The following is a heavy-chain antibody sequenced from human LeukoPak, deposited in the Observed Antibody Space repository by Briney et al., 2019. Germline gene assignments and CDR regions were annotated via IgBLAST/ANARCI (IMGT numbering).Heavy chain of an antibody. J-gene: IGHJ4*02. Sequence: PGGSLRLSCAASGFTFSSYAMLWVRQSPGKGLEWVSAISGSGGSTYYADSVKGRFTISRDNSENTLYLQMNSLRAEDTAVYYCAKGGTYGSGSYDVGDYWGEGTLVTVSS. CDR2: ISGSGGST. V-gene: IGHV3-23*01. D-gene: IGHD3-10*01. CDR3: AKGGTYGSGSYDVGDY. CDR1: GFTFSSYA.